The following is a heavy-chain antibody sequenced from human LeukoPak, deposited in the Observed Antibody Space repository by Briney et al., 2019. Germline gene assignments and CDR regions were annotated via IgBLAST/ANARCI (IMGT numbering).Heavy chain of an antibody. Sequence: GGSLRLSCAASGFTFSSYWMSWVRQAPGKGLEWVSAISGSGGSTYYADSVKGRFTISRDNSKNTLYLQMNSLRAEDTAVYYCAKGSSFYYYDSSGYYYFDYWGQGTLVTVSS. CDR2: ISGSGGST. CDR1: GFTFSSYW. CDR3: AKGSSFYYYDSSGYYYFDY. D-gene: IGHD3-22*01. J-gene: IGHJ4*02. V-gene: IGHV3-23*01.